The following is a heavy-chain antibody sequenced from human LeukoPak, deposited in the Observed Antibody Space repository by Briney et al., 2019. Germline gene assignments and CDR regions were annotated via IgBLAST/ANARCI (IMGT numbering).Heavy chain of an antibody. Sequence: SETLSLTCTVSGGSISSYYWSWIRQPPGKGLEWIGYIYYSGSTNYNPSLKSRVTISVDASKNQFSLKLSSVTAADTAVYYCARGTGGYSYGEFFDYWGQGTLVTVSS. D-gene: IGHD5-18*01. J-gene: IGHJ4*02. CDR1: GGSISSYY. V-gene: IGHV4-59*01. CDR3: ARGTGGYSYGEFFDY. CDR2: IYYSGST.